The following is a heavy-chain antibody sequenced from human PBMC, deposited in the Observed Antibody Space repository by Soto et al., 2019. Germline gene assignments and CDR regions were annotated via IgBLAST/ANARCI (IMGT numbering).Heavy chain of an antibody. Sequence: ASVKVSCKASGGTFSSYAISWVRQAPGQGLEWMGGIIPIFGTANYAQKFQGRVTITADESTSTVYMELSSLRSEDTAVYYCATLAVAGTGYFDYWGQGTLVTVSS. D-gene: IGHD6-19*01. CDR3: ATLAVAGTGYFDY. J-gene: IGHJ4*02. CDR1: GGTFSSYA. CDR2: IIPIFGTA. V-gene: IGHV1-69*13.